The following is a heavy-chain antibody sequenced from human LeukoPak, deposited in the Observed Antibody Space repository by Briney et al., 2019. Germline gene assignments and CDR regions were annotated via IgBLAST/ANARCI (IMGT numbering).Heavy chain of an antibody. V-gene: IGHV3-64*02. D-gene: IGHD6-19*01. J-gene: IGHJ5*02. Sequence: GGSLRLSRAASGFTFSSYAMNWVRQAPGKGLEYVSAISSNGGTTYYADSVKGRFTISRDNSKNTLYLQMGSLRAEDMAVYYCVRDMAVAGTRHNWFDPWGQGILVTVSS. CDR1: GFTFSSYA. CDR2: ISSNGGTT. CDR3: VRDMAVAGTRHNWFDP.